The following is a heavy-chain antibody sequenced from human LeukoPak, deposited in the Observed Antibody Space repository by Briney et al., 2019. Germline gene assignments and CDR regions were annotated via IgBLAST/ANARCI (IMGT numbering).Heavy chain of an antibody. CDR1: GYSISSGYY. J-gene: IGHJ4*02. CDR2: IYHSGST. V-gene: IGHV4-38-2*02. Sequence: KSSETLSLTCTVSGYSISSGYYWGWIRQPPGKGLEWIGSIYHSGSTYYNPSLKSRVTISVDTSKNQFSLKLSSVTAADTAVYYCATTEWLLFLFDYWGQGTLVTVSS. D-gene: IGHD3-3*01. CDR3: ATTEWLLFLFDY.